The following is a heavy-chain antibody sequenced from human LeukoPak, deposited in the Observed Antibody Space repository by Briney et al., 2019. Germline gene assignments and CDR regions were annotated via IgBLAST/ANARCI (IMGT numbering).Heavy chain of an antibody. Sequence: GGSLRLSCAASGFTFTNAWMNWVRQAPGKGLEWVGRIKSKADGETIDYAAPAKGRFTFSRGDSKNMLYLQMNSLKSEDTAVYYCSTLTSRGLSDSWGQGTLVTVSS. CDR3: STLTSRGLSDS. CDR2: IKSKADGETI. CDR1: GFTFTNAW. D-gene: IGHD1-20*01. V-gene: IGHV3-15*07. J-gene: IGHJ4*02.